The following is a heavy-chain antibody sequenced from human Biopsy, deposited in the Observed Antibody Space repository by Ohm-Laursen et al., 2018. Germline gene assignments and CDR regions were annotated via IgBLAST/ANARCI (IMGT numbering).Heavy chain of an antibody. V-gene: IGHV4-59*01. CDR3: ARDRGYYSDRTVPGYFDL. Sequence: PSDTLSLTWTVSGDSISSYYWSWIRQPPGKGLEWIGYVYYTGSTDYNPSLQSRVTISVDTSKNHFSLRLRSVTPADTAIYYCARDRGYYSDRTVPGYFDLWGRGTLVTVSP. D-gene: IGHD3-22*01. CDR2: VYYTGST. CDR1: GDSISSYY. J-gene: IGHJ2*01.